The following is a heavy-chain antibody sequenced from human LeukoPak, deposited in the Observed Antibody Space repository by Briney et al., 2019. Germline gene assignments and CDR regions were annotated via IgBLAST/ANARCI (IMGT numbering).Heavy chain of an antibody. CDR3: ARYDSHYVDY. CDR2: INHSGST. CDR1: GGSFSGYY. D-gene: IGHD3-9*01. V-gene: IGHV4-34*01. J-gene: IGHJ4*02. Sequence: SETLSLTCAVYGGSFSGYYWSWIRQPPGKGLEWIGEINHSGSTNYNPSLKSRVTISVDTSKNQFSLKLSSVTAEDTAVYYCARYDSHYVDYWGQGTLVTVSS.